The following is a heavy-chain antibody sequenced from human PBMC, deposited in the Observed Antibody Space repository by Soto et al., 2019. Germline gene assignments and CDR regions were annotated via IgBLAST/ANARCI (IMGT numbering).Heavy chain of an antibody. D-gene: IGHD3-3*01. V-gene: IGHV4-39*01. CDR2: IYYSGST. J-gene: IGHJ4*02. CDR3: ARRGAGMTPRFLFDY. Sequence: QLQLQESGPGLVKPSETLSLTCTVSGGSISSSSYYWGWIRQPPGKGLEWIGSIYYSGSTYYNPSLKGRVTISVDTSKNQFSLKLSSVTAADTAVYYCARRGAGMTPRFLFDYWGQGTLVTVSS. CDR1: GGSISSSSYY.